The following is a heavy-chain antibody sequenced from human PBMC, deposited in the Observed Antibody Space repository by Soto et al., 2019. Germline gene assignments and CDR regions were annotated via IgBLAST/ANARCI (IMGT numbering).Heavy chain of an antibody. Sequence: EVQLLESGGGLVQPGGSLRLSCAASGFTFSSFAMTWVRRAPGKGLEWVSIVSGSGVGTFYGDSVKGRFTISRDNSKNTLYLQMNSLGAEDTAVYYCAKDAANWPQGYFDFWGQGILVTVSS. V-gene: IGHV3-23*01. D-gene: IGHD1-1*01. CDR3: AKDAANWPQGYFDF. CDR2: VSGSGVGT. J-gene: IGHJ4*02. CDR1: GFTFSSFA.